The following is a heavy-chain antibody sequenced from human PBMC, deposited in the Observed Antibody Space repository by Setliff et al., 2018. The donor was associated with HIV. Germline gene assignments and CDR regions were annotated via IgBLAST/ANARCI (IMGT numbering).Heavy chain of an antibody. CDR1: GYTFTDYY. Sequence: SCTASGYTFTDYYMHWVQQAPGKGLEWMGRVDPEDGETIYAEKFQGRVTITADTSTDTAYMELSSLRSEDTAVYYCATASNYYGSGSHGQAFDIWGQGTMVTVSS. CDR2: VDPEDGET. CDR3: ATASNYYGSGSHGQAFDI. D-gene: IGHD3-10*01. J-gene: IGHJ3*02. V-gene: IGHV1-69-2*01.